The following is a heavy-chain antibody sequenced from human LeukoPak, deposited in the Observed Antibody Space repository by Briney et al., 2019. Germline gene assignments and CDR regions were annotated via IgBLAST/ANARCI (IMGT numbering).Heavy chain of an antibody. J-gene: IGHJ4*02. D-gene: IGHD5-18*01. Sequence: SETLSLTCTVSGGSISSYYWSWIRQPPGKGLEWIGEINHSGSTNYNPSLKSRVTISVDTSKNQFSLKLSSVTAADTAVYYCARGFLYSYGYYYWGQGTLVTVSS. CDR1: GGSISSYY. CDR3: ARGFLYSYGYYY. CDR2: INHSGST. V-gene: IGHV4-34*01.